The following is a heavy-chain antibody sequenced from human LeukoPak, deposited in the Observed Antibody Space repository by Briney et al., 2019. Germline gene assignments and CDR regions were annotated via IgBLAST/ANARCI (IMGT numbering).Heavy chain of an antibody. Sequence: GASVKVSCKASGYTFTGYYMHWVRQAPGQGLEWMGWISAYNGNTNYAQKLQGRVTMTTDTSTSTAYMELRSLRSDDTAVYYCARGRVVGAPVDNWFDPWGQGTLVTVSS. V-gene: IGHV1-18*04. D-gene: IGHD1-26*01. CDR3: ARGRVVGAPVDNWFDP. J-gene: IGHJ5*02. CDR1: GYTFTGYY. CDR2: ISAYNGNT.